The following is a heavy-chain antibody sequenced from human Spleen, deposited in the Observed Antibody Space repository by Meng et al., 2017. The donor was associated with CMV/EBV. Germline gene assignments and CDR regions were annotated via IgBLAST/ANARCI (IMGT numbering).Heavy chain of an antibody. J-gene: IGHJ4*02. CDR1: GSISSGGYY. D-gene: IGHD4-23*01. V-gene: IGHV4-30-4*01. Sequence: GSISSGGYYWSWIRQPPGKGLEWIGYIYYSGSTYYNPSLKSRVTISVDTSKNQFSLKLSSVTAADTAVYYCARGVAGYGGHFLFDNWGQGTLVTVSS. CDR3: ARGVAGYGGHFLFDN. CDR2: IYYSGST.